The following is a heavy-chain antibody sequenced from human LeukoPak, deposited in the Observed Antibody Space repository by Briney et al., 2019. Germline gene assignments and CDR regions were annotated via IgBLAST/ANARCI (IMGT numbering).Heavy chain of an antibody. J-gene: IGHJ3*02. CDR2: INLSGGTT. CDR3: ARARTYDGFDI. CDR1: GYTFTNYY. Sequence: ASVKVSCKASGYTFTNYYMYWVRQAPGQGVEWMGMINLSGGTTTYAQEFQGRVSMTRDTSTSTVYMELSSLRSEDTASYYCARARTYDGFDIWGQGTMVIVYS. V-gene: IGHV1-46*01.